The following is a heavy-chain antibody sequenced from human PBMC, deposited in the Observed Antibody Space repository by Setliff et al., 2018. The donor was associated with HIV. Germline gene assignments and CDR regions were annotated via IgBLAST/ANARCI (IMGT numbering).Heavy chain of an antibody. V-gene: IGHV4-34*01. CDR2: INHNGST. Sequence: PSETLSLTCAVYGGSFNGYYWSWIRQPPGKGLEWIGEINHNGSTNYNPSLKSRVTMSVDKSKNQFSLRLSSVTAADTAVYYCARARRAGSGPKYFQHWGQGHPGHRLL. D-gene: IGHD2-15*01. CDR3: ARARRAGSGPKYFQH. CDR1: GGSFNGYY. J-gene: IGHJ1*01.